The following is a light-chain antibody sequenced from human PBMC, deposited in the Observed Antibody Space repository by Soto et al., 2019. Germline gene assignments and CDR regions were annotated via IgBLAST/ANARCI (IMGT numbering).Light chain of an antibody. CDR3: HQYGSSPIT. J-gene: IGKJ5*01. Sequence: EIVLTQSPATMSLSPGERATLSCGASESVSYSCVAWYQQKAGLAPRLLIHDASTRASGIPDRFSGSKSGTDFTLTIRGLEPEDAALYYCHQYGSSPITFGQGTRLEIK. CDR2: DAS. CDR1: ESVSYSC. V-gene: IGKV3D-20*01.